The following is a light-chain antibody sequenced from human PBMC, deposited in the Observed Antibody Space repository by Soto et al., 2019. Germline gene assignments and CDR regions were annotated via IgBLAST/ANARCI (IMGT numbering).Light chain of an antibody. V-gene: IGKV3-20*01. CDR3: QQYGSSPPRT. CDR1: QSVSNDF. Sequence: EIVMTQSPATLSVSPGESATLSCRASQSVSNDFLAWYQQKPGQAPRLLIYGASTRATDVPDRLCGSGSGADFTLSISRLEPEDFAVYYCQQYGSSPPRTFGQGTKVDIK. J-gene: IGKJ1*01. CDR2: GAS.